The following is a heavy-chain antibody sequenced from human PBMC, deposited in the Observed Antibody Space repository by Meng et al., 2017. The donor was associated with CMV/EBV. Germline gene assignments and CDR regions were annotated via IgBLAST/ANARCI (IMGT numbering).Heavy chain of an antibody. D-gene: IGHD6-6*01. CDR2: INSNSGGT. CDR1: GYTFTGYY. CDR3: ARDPGIAARPGGAFDI. J-gene: IGHJ3*02. V-gene: IGHV1-2*02. Sequence: ASVKVSCKASGYTFTGYYMHWVRQAPGQGLEWMGWINSNSGGTNYAQKFQGRVTMTRDTSISTAYMELSRLRSDDTALYYCARDPGIAARPGGAFDIWGQGTMVTVSS.